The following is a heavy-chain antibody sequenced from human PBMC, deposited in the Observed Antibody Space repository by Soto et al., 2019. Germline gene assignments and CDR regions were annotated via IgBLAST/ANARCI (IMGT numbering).Heavy chain of an antibody. D-gene: IGHD1-1*01. J-gene: IGHJ4*02. CDR2: ITSSSRDV. Sequence: EVQLVESGGGLVKPGGSLRLSCAASGFTFSSHTMNWVRQAPGKGLEWVSSITSSSRDVFYADSVKGRFTISRDNAKNSVYLQMNSLRAEDTAVYYCVKEVEGFDYWGQGTLVTVSS. CDR1: GFTFSSHT. CDR3: VKEVEGFDY. V-gene: IGHV3-21*01.